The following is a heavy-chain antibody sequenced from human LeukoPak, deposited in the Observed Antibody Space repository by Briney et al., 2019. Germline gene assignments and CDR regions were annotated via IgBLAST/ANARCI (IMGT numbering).Heavy chain of an antibody. V-gene: IGHV3-23*01. CDR3: AKGSGTTYRYNWFDP. D-gene: IGHD1-26*01. CDR1: GFTFSTYA. CDR2: ISASGDST. Sequence: GGSLRLSCAASGFTFSTYAMTWVRQAPGKGLEWVSAISASGDSTHYADSVKGRFTISRDNSKNTLYLQMKSLRAEDTASYYCAKGSGTTYRYNWFDPWGQGALVTVSS. J-gene: IGHJ5*02.